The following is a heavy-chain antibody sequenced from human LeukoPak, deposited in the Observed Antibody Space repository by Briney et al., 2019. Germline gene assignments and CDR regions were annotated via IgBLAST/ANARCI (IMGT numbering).Heavy chain of an antibody. Sequence: TLRLSCAASGFTFSSYGMHRVPQAAGKGLKWVAVIWYDGSNKFYADSVKGRFTISRDNSKNTLYLQMNSLRAEDTAVYYCARDRAAADLDYWGQGTLVTVSS. V-gene: IGHV3-33*01. CDR3: ARDRAAADLDY. CDR1: GFTFSSYG. CDR2: IWYDGSNK. D-gene: IGHD6-13*01. J-gene: IGHJ4*02.